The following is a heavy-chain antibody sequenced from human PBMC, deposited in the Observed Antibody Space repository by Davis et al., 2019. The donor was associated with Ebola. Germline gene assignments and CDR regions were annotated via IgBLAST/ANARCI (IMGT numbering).Heavy chain of an antibody. CDR1: GGSISSGDYY. J-gene: IGHJ5*02. D-gene: IGHD2-2*01. CDR3: ARERGYCSSTSCPPGWFDP. Sequence: LRLSCTVSGGSISSGDYYWSWIRQPPGKGLEWIGYIYYSGSTYYNPSLKSRVTISVDTSKNQFSLKLSSVTAADTAVYYCARERGYCSSTSCPPGWFDPWGQGTLVTVSS. CDR2: IYYSGST. V-gene: IGHV4-30-4*01.